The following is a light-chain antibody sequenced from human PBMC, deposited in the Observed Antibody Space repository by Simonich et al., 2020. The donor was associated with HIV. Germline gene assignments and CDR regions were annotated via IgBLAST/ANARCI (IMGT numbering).Light chain of an antibody. CDR3: QQYYSTPIT. CDR2: WAS. J-gene: IGKJ5*01. V-gene: IGKV4-1*01. CDR1: QSVLYSPNNKNY. Sequence: DIVMTQSPDSLAVSLGERATINCKSSQSVLYSPNNKNYLAWYHQKPGQSPKLLIYWASTRESGGPDRFSGSVSGTYFTLTISSLQAEDVAVYYCQQYYSTPITFGQGTRLGIK.